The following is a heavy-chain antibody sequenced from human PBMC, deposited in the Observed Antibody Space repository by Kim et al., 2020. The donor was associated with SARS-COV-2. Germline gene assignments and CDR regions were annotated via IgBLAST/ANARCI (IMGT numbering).Heavy chain of an antibody. J-gene: IGHJ5*01. CDR1: GFTFSSYA. D-gene: IGHD2-2*02. CDR3: AKGDCSSAICYTTDS. CDR2: ISGSGDST. V-gene: IGHV3-23*01. Sequence: GGSLRLSCAASGFTFSSYAMSWVRQAPGKGLEWVPIISGSGDSTYYADSVKGRFTICRDNSKNTLCLQLNSLRADDTAVYYCAKGDCSSAICYTTDSWG.